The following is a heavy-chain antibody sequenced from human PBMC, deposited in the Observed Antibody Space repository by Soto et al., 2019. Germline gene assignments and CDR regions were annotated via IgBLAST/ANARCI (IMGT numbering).Heavy chain of an antibody. D-gene: IGHD3-10*01. J-gene: IGHJ6*02. CDR3: ARHRRVTMTRGVIPYYYYGMDV. CDR1: GGSISSTSYY. Sequence: PSETLSLTCTVSGGSISSTSYYWGWIRQPPGKGLEWIGSIYYSGSTYYDPSLKSRVTISVDTSKNQFSLKLGSVTAADTAVYYCARHRRVTMTRGVIPYYYYGMDVWGQGTTVTVSS. CDR2: IYYSGST. V-gene: IGHV4-39*01.